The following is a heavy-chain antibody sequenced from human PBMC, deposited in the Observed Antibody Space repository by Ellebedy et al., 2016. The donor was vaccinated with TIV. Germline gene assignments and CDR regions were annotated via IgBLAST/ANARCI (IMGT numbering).Heavy chain of an antibody. CDR2: MNPNSGNT. CDR1: GYTFTSYY. J-gene: IGHJ4*02. D-gene: IGHD7-27*01. Sequence: AASVKVSCKASGYTFTSYYMHWVRQATGQGLEWLGWMNPNSGNTGYAQKFQGRVTLTRDTSLNTAYMELRSLTSEDTAVYYCAKNLALTGDFDYWGQGTLVTVSS. CDR3: AKNLALTGDFDY. V-gene: IGHV1-8*02.